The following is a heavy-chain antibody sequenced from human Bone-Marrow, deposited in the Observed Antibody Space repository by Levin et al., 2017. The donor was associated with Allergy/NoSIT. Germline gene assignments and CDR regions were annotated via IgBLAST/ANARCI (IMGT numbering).Heavy chain of an antibody. V-gene: IGHV1-69*13. Sequence: SVKVSCKASGGTFSSYAISWVRQAPGQGLEWMGGIIPIFGTANYAQKFQGRVTITADESTSTAYMELSSLRSEDTAVYYCASHSITMIVVVTLGYDYGMDGWGQGTTVTVSS. CDR3: ASHSITMIVVVTLGYDYGMDG. D-gene: IGHD3-22*01. CDR2: IIPIFGTA. J-gene: IGHJ6*02. CDR1: GGTFSSYA.